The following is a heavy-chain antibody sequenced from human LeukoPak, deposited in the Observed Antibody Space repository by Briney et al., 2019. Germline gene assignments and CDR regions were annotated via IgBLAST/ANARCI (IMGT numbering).Heavy chain of an antibody. Sequence: GGSLTLTCAASGFTYSSYAMNWVRQAPGKGLEWVSAISGSGCSTYYADSVKGRFTIPSDNSKNTLYLQMNSLRAEDTAVYSCAKEGPRGSSSWYAPLSRHSYYYYMDVWGKGTTVTVSS. D-gene: IGHD6-13*01. CDR2: ISGSGCST. CDR1: GFTYSSYA. J-gene: IGHJ6*03. V-gene: IGHV3-23*01. CDR3: AKEGPRGSSSWYAPLSRHSYYYYMDV.